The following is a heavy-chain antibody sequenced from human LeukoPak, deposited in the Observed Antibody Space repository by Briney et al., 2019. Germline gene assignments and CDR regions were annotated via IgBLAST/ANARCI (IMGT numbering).Heavy chain of an antibody. CDR1: GFTFSSNY. J-gene: IGHJ4*02. CDR3: ARDRSYSGVRGGYFDY. V-gene: IGHV3-53*01. CDR2: IYSGGST. Sequence: GGSLRLSCAASGFTFSSNYMSWVRQAPGKGLEWVSVIYSGGSTYYSDSVKGRFTISRNNSKKTMFLQMNSLRTEDAAVYYCARDRSYSGVRGGYFDYWGQGTLVTVSS. D-gene: IGHD5-12*01.